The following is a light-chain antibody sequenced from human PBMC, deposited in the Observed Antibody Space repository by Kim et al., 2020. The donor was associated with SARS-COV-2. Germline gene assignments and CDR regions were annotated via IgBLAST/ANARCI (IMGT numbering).Light chain of an antibody. CDR3: HHAWT. Sequence: ATLADTAGESAPPSHRASQNVTSNLAWSQNNPGQPPKPPFYIASTRATSVPGRFAGSGSATDFTLLISGLQSEDYAPYYCHHAWTFGQGTKVDIK. CDR2: IAS. V-gene: IGKV3-15*01. J-gene: IGKJ1*01. CDR1: QNVTSN.